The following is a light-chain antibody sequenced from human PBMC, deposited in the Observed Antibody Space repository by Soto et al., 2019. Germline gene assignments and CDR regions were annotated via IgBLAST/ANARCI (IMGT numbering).Light chain of an antibody. J-gene: IGKJ4*01. CDR3: QQCVTWPPLT. V-gene: IGKV3-15*01. Sequence: EIVMTQSPATLSVSPGDRITLSCRTRMSVNTNLAWYQQKPGQAPRLLIYGASIRATGIPARFSGSGAGTEFSLTISSQQSEDSAVYYCQQCVTWPPLTFGGGTKVEIK. CDR1: MSVNTN. CDR2: GAS.